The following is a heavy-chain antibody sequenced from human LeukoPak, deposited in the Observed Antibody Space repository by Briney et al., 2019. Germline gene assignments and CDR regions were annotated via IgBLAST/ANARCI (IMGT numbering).Heavy chain of an antibody. D-gene: IGHD2-2*01. CDR3: ASARGYCSSTSCYSYYMDV. V-gene: IGHV4-31*03. J-gene: IGHJ6*03. CDR2: IYYSGST. CDR1: GGSISSGGYY. Sequence: SETLSLTCTVSGGSISSGGYYWSWIRQHPGKGLEWIGYIYYSGSTYYNPSLKSRVTVSVDTSKNQFSLKLSSVTAADTAVYYCASARGYCSSTSCYSYYMDVWGKGTTVTVSS.